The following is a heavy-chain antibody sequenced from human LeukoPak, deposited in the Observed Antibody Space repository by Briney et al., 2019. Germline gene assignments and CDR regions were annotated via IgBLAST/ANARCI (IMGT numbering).Heavy chain of an antibody. Sequence: PSETLSLTCTVSGDSISSYYWSWIRQPPGKGLEWIGYIYYSGSTNYNPSLKSRVTISVDTSKNQFSLKLSSVTAADTAVYYCARHPIQDDFWSGYYPYYYYGMDVWGQGTTVTVSS. CDR2: IYYSGST. CDR1: GDSISSYY. J-gene: IGHJ6*02. CDR3: ARHPIQDDFWSGYYPYYYYGMDV. D-gene: IGHD3-3*01. V-gene: IGHV4-59*08.